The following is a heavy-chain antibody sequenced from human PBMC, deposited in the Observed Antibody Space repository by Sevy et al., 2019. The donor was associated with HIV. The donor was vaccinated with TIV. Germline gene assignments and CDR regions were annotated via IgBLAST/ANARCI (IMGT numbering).Heavy chain of an antibody. J-gene: IGHJ4*02. D-gene: IGHD6-19*01. CDR3: ARDLGIAVAGKGSFDY. V-gene: IGHV1-2*02. CDR1: GYTFTGYY. CDR2: INPNSGGT. Sequence: ASLKVSCKASGYTFTGYYMHWVRQAPGQGLEWMGWINPNSGGTNYAQKFQGRVTMTRDTSISTAYMELSRLRSDDTAVYYCARDLGIAVAGKGSFDYWGQGTLVTVSS.